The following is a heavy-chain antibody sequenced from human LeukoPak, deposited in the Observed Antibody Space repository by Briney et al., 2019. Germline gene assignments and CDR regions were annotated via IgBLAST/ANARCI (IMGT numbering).Heavy chain of an antibody. J-gene: IGHJ4*02. CDR1: GLPFSSYS. Sequence: PGGSLSLSCAASGLPFSSYSMNGFGKAPGKGLEWVSYISSSSSTIYYADSVKGRFTISRDNSKNTLYLQMNSLRAEDTAVYYCALLSSGFDYWGQGTLVTVSS. V-gene: IGHV3-48*01. CDR2: ISSSSSTI. CDR3: ALLSSGFDY. D-gene: IGHD6-19*01.